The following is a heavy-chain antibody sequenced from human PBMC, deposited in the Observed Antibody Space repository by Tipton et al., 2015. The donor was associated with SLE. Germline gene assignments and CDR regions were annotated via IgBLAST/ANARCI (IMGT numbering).Heavy chain of an antibody. D-gene: IGHD7-27*01. Sequence: GLVKPSQTLSLTCAISGDSVSSNSAAWNWIRQPPSRGLEWLGGTYYRSKWYNDYAVSVKSRITINPDTSKNQFSLQVNSVTPGDTAVYYCARLGPTGDLGDAFDIWGQGTMVTVSS. J-gene: IGHJ3*02. CDR1: GDSVSSNSAA. V-gene: IGHV6-1*01. CDR3: ARLGPTGDLGDAFDI. CDR2: TYYRSKWYN.